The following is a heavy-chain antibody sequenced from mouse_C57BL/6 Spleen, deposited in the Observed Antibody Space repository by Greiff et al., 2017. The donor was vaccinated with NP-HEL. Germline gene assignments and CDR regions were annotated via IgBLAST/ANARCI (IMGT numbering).Heavy chain of an antibody. V-gene: IGHV1-53*01. J-gene: IGHJ1*03. CDR1: GYTFTSYW. D-gene: IGHD1-1*01. CDR2: INPSNGGT. CDR3: ASEPLFTTVGYFDV. Sequence: LEESGTELVKPGASVKLSCKASGYTFTSYWMHWVKQRPGQGLEWIGNINPSNGGTNYNEKFKSKATLTVDKSSSTAYMQLSSLTSEDSAVYYWASEPLFTTVGYFDVWGTGTTVTVSS.